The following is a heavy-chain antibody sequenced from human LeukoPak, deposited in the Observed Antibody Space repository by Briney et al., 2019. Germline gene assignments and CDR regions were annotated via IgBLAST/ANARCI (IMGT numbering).Heavy chain of an antibody. V-gene: IGHV3-23*01. Sequence: GGSLRLSCAASGFTFSSYAMSWVRQAPGKGLEWVSAISGSGGSTYYADSVKGRFTISRDNSKNTLYLQMSSLRAEDTAVYYCAKNDLQSYYDSSGYFDYWGQGTLVTVSS. CDR2: ISGSGGST. CDR1: GFTFSSYA. CDR3: AKNDLQSYYDSSGYFDY. J-gene: IGHJ4*02. D-gene: IGHD3-22*01.